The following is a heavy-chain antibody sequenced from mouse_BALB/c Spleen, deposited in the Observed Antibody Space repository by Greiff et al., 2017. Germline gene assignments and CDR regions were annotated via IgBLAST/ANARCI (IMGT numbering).Heavy chain of an antibody. CDR2: INPSSGYT. Sequence: VKLMESGAELARPGASVKMSCKASGYTFTSYTMHWVKQRPGQGLEWIGYINPSSGYTNYNQKFKDKATLTADKSSSTAYMQLSSLTSEDSAVYYCARKDGSGYFDVWGAGTTVTVSS. D-gene: IGHD1-1*01. J-gene: IGHJ1*01. V-gene: IGHV1-4*01. CDR1: GYTFTSYT. CDR3: ARKDGSGYFDV.